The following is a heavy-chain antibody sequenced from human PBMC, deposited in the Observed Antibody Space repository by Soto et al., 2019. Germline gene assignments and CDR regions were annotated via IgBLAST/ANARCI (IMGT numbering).Heavy chain of an antibody. V-gene: IGHV2-5*02. D-gene: IGHD3-10*01. J-gene: IGHJ4*02. CDR2: IYWDDDE. CDR1: GFSLTTAGVV. Sequence: QITLKESGPTLVKPTQTLTLTCSFSGFSLTTAGVVVGWVRQPPGEALEWLALIYWDDDERYSPSLKTRLTITKDPSKNQVVLIMTNMAPVDTATYYCAHSRNLITEDAQVGDFDYWGQGTLVTVSS. CDR3: AHSRNLITEDAQVGDFDY.